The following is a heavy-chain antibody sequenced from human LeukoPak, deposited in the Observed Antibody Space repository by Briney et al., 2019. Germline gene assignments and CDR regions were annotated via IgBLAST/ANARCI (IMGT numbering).Heavy chain of an antibody. V-gene: IGHV3-7*01. Sequence: GGSLRLSCVASGFTFSDYWMTWVRQAPGKGLEWVANIKHDGSEKYFVDSVKGRFTFSRDNAKNSLYLQMNSLRAEDTAVYYCARGDSSGWDAFDIWGQGTMVTVSS. D-gene: IGHD6-19*01. CDR3: ARGDSSGWDAFDI. CDR2: IKHDGSEK. J-gene: IGHJ3*02. CDR1: GFTFSDYW.